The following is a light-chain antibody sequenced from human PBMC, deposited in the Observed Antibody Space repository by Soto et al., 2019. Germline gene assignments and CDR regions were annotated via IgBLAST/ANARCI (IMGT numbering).Light chain of an antibody. CDR3: SSDAGSSNVV. Sequence: QSVLTQPPSASGSPGQSVTLSCTGTSSDVGGYNYVSWYQQHPGKAPKLMIYEVSKRPSGVPDRFSGSKSGNTASLTVSGLQAEDEADYYCSSDAGSSNVVFGGGTKVTVL. CDR2: EVS. V-gene: IGLV2-8*01. CDR1: SSDVGGYNY. J-gene: IGLJ2*01.